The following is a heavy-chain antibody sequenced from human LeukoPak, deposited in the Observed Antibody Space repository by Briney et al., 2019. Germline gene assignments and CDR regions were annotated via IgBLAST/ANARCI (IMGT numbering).Heavy chain of an antibody. V-gene: IGHV3-23*01. D-gene: IGHD7-27*01. CDR2: MSGSGGFT. Sequence: GGSLRLSCAASGFTFSRYAMSWVRQAPGKGLEWVSAMSGSGGFTYYADSVKDRFTISRDNSKNTLYLQTNSLRAEDTAVYYCARDVSWGSGIDYWGQGTLVTVSS. CDR1: GFTFSRYA. CDR3: ARDVSWGSGIDY. J-gene: IGHJ4*02.